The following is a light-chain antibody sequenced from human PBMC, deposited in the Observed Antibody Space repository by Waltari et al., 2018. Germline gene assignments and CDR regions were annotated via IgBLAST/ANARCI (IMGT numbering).Light chain of an antibody. CDR3: QSYDSLSALYV. J-gene: IGLJ1*01. V-gene: IGLV1-40*01. CDR1: SSNIGAAYD. Sequence: QSVLTQPPSVSGAPGQTVTISCIGSSSNIGAAYDVHWYQQLPGTAPKLLIFYNFVLPAGVPDRVSSSKSGTSASRAIAGLQAEDEADYYCQSYDSLSALYVFGTGTKVSVL. CDR2: YNF.